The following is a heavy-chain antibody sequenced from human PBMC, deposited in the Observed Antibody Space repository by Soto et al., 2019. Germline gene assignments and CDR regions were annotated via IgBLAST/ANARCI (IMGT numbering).Heavy chain of an antibody. CDR3: ARLVYDTRLNYMYFDF. V-gene: IGHV4-4*02. CDR2: IFHDGTA. D-gene: IGHD3-10*01. Sequence: SETLSLTCAVSGVSISSGNWWTWVRQSPQRGLEYIGEIFHDGTANYYPSFERRVAISVDTSKNQFSLKLTSVTAADTAIYFCARLVYDTRLNYMYFDFWGPGTLVTVSS. CDR1: GVSISSGNW. J-gene: IGHJ4*02.